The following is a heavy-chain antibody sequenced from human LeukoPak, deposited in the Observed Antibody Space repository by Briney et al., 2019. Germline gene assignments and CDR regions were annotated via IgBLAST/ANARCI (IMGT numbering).Heavy chain of an antibody. Sequence: SETLSLTCTVSGGSISSGDYYWSWIRQPPGKGLEWIGYIYYSGSTYYNPSLKSRVTISVDRSKNQFSLKLSSVTAADTAVYYCAREGYGSGSLYFDYWGQGTLVTVSS. D-gene: IGHD3-10*01. CDR1: GGSISSGDYY. J-gene: IGHJ4*02. CDR2: IYYSGST. CDR3: AREGYGSGSLYFDY. V-gene: IGHV4-30-4*01.